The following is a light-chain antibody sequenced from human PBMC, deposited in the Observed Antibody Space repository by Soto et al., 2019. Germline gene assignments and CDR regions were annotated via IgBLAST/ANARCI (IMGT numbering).Light chain of an antibody. Sequence: QSALTQPRSVSGSPGQSVAISCTGTSSDVGDYSFVSWYQQHPGKAPKLMIYDVSKRPSGVPDRFSGSKSGNTASLIISGLQTDDEADYYCCSYAANFLVLGGGTKPTVL. V-gene: IGLV2-11*01. J-gene: IGLJ2*01. CDR1: SSDVGDYSF. CDR2: DVS. CDR3: CSYAANFLV.